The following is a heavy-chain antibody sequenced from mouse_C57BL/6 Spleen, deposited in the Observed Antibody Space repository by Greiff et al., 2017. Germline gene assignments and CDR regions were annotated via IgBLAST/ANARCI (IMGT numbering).Heavy chain of an antibody. CDR2: IYPGSGST. D-gene: IGHD1-1*01. CDR3: ARYYYGSSYEAWFAY. V-gene: IGHV1-55*01. J-gene: IGHJ3*01. CDR1: GYTFTGYW. Sequence: QVQLQQPGAELVKPGASVKMSCKASGYTFTGYWITWVKQRPGQGLEWIGDIYPGSGSTNYNEKFKSKDTLTVDTSSSTAYMQLSSLTSEDSAVYYCARYYYGSSYEAWFAYWGQGTLVTVSA.